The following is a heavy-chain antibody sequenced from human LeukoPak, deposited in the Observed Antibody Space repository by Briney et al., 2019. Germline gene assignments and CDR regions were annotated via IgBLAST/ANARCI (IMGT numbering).Heavy chain of an antibody. CDR2: IYHSGST. D-gene: IGHD2-2*01. J-gene: IGHJ5*02. CDR1: GGSTSSSNW. Sequence: SETLSLTCAVSGGSTSSSNWWSWVRQPPGKGLEWIGEIYHSGSTNYNPSLKSRVTISVDKSKNQFSLKLSSVTAADTAVYYCAREAIVVVPAASKGWFDPWGQGTLVTVSS. CDR3: AREAIVVVPAASKGWFDP. V-gene: IGHV4-4*02.